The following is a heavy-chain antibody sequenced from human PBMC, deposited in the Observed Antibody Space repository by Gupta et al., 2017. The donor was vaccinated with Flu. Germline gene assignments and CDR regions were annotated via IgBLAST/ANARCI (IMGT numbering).Heavy chain of an antibody. Sequence: EVQRVESCGGLVKHGGPLRSASSPSDFSFRTYSLHWVHQAPGKGLEGFSFISRSSSYKYYSESMKCRFTIARDNAKNALYLKMNSPRVADAAVYECVSSWDTRAYMDHWGQGTPVTVSS. CDR2: ISRSSSYK. V-gene: IGHV3-21*01. D-gene: IGHD3-16*01. CDR1: DFSFRTYS. CDR3: VSSWDTRAYMDH. J-gene: IGHJ4*02.